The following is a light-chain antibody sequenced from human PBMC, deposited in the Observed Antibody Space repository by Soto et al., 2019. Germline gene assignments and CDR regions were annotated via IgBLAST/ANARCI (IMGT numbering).Light chain of an antibody. CDR3: QQSYTFPYT. CDR2: AAS. CDR1: QTISRY. V-gene: IGKV1-39*01. Sequence: DIQMTQSPSSLSASVGDRVTITCRASQTISRYLNWYQHKLGKAPEVLIYAASNLQSGAPSRFSGSGSGTDFTLTINSLHPEDFATYYCQQSYTFPYTFGQGTKVDIK. J-gene: IGKJ2*01.